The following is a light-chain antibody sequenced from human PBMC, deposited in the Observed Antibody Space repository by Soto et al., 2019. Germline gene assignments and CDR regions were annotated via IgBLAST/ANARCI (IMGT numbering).Light chain of an antibody. CDR1: KNDIGLYDF. Sequence: QSVLTQPHSASGSPGQSVTISCTGTKNDIGLYDFVSWYQHHPGKAPRLIIYEVVQRPSGVPDRFSGSKSGNTASLTVSGLQAADEADYFCKSYAGSNTYVFGSGTKVTVL. J-gene: IGLJ1*01. CDR3: KSYAGSNTYV. CDR2: EVV. V-gene: IGLV2-8*01.